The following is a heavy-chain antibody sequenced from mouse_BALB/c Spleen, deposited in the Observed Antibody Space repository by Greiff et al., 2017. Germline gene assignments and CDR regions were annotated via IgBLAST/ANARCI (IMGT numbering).Heavy chain of an antibody. D-gene: IGHD1-1*01. J-gene: IGHJ2*01. CDR1: GFTFSSFG. CDR3: ARSGYYGSSGAYFDY. V-gene: IGHV5-17*02. Sequence: DVKLVESGGGLVQPGGSRKLSCAASGFTFSSFGMHWVRQAPEKGLEWVAYISSGSSTIYYADTVKGRFTISRDNPKNTLFLQMTSLRSEDTAMYYCARSGYYGSSGAYFDYWGQGTTLTVSS. CDR2: ISSGSSTI.